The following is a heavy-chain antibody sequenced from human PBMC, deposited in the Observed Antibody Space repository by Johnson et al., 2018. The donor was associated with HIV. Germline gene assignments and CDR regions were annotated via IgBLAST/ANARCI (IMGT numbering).Heavy chain of an antibody. V-gene: IGHV3-9*01. D-gene: IGHD3-22*01. J-gene: IGHJ3*02. Sequence: VQLVESGGGVVQPGRSLRLSCAASGFTFSSYAMHWVRQAPGKGLEWVSGISWNSGSKGYADSVKGRFTISRDNAKNSLYLQMNSLRAEDTALYYCARHHTDSSGYVGFDILGQGTMVTVSS. CDR2: ISWNSGSK. CDR3: ARHHTDSSGYVGFDI. CDR1: GFTFSSYA.